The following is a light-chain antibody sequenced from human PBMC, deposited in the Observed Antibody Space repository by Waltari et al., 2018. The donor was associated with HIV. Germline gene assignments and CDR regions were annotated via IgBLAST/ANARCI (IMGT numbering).Light chain of an antibody. V-gene: IGLV2-23*02. CDR2: EVT. CDR3: SSYAGSNNLV. CDR1: SSNVGSDDL. J-gene: IGLJ2*01. Sequence: QSALTQPASVSGSPGQSITISCTGTSSNVGSDDLVSWYQQHPGEAPKLIIYEVTKRPSGVSNRFSGSKSGNTASLTISGLQAEDEADYYCSSYAGSNNLVFGGGTKLTVL.